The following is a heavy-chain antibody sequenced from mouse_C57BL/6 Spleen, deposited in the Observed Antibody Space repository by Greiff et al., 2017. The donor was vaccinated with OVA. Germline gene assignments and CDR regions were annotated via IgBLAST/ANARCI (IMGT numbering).Heavy chain of an antibody. V-gene: IGHV1-81*01. CDR2: IYPRSGNT. CDR3: AREGLTGNYFDY. J-gene: IGHJ2*01. CDR1: GYTFTSYG. Sequence: VQLQQSGAELARPGASVKLSCKASGYTFTSYGISWVKQRTGQGLEWIGEIYPRSGNTYYNEKFKGKATLTADKSSSTAYMELRSLTSEDSAVYFCAREGLTGNYFDYWGQGTTLTVSS. D-gene: IGHD4-1*01.